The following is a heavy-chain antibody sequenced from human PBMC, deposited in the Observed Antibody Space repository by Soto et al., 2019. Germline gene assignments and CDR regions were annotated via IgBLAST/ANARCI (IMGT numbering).Heavy chain of an antibody. D-gene: IGHD6-19*01. Sequence: EVQLVESGGGLVQPGGSLRLSCAASGFTFSSYSMNWVRQAPGKGLEWVSYISSSSSTIYYADSVKGRFTISRDNAKNSLYLQMNSLRDEDTAVYYCARDDAQGYSSGWYGYWGQGTLVTVSS. CDR1: GFTFSSYS. CDR2: ISSSSSTI. J-gene: IGHJ4*02. CDR3: ARDDAQGYSSGWYGY. V-gene: IGHV3-48*02.